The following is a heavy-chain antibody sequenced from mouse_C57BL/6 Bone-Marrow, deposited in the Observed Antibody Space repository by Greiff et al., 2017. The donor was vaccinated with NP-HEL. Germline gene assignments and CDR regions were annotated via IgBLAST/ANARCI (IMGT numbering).Heavy chain of an antibody. D-gene: IGHD1-1*01. J-gene: IGHJ4*01. CDR3: TYGSHPRGAMDY. V-gene: IGHV14-1*01. Sequence: VQLQQSGAELVRPGASVKLSCTASGFNIKDYYMHWVKQRPEQGLEWIGRIDPEDGDTEYAPQFQGKATMTADTSSNTAYLQLSSLTSEDTAVYYCTYGSHPRGAMDYWGQGTSVTVSS. CDR1: GFNIKDYY. CDR2: IDPEDGDT.